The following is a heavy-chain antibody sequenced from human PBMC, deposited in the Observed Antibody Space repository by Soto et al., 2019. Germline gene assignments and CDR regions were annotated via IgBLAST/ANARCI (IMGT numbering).Heavy chain of an antibody. V-gene: IGHV4-30-2*01. CDR3: AAGAIFGVVPLDY. CDR2: IYHSGST. Sequence: SETLSLTCAVSGGSISSGGYSWSWVRQPPGKGLEWIGYIYHSGSTYYNPSLKSRVTISVDRSKNQFSLKLSSVTAADTAVYYCAAGAIFGVVPLDYWGQGTLVTVSS. CDR1: GGSISSGGYS. J-gene: IGHJ4*02. D-gene: IGHD3-3*01.